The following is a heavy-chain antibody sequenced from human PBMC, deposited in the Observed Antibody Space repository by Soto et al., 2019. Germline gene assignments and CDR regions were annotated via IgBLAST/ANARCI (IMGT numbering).Heavy chain of an antibody. V-gene: IGHV4-59*01. CDR2: IYYSGST. Sequence: SETLSLTCTVSGDSISSYYWSWIRQPPGKGLEWIGYIYYSGSTNYNPSLKSRVTISVDTSNNQVSLKLTSVTAADTAVYFCAQGGVRIDVWGQGTTVTVSS. CDR3: AQGGVRIDV. J-gene: IGHJ6*02. D-gene: IGHD3-16*01. CDR1: GDSISSYY.